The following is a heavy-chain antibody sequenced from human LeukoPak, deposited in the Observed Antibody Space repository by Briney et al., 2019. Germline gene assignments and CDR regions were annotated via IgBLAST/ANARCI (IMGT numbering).Heavy chain of an antibody. CDR1: GYTLTGYY. CDR3: ARDRVGSGWPRPYYFEV. V-gene: IGHV1-2*02. D-gene: IGHD6-19*01. CDR2: INPNTGAT. J-gene: IGHJ4*02. Sequence: GASVKVSCKASGYTLTGYYLHWVRQAPGQGLEWMGWINPNTGATHSAQKFQGRITMTRDTSISTAYMDLSRLRSDDTAVYYCARDRVGSGWPRPYYFEVWDQGTLVTVSS.